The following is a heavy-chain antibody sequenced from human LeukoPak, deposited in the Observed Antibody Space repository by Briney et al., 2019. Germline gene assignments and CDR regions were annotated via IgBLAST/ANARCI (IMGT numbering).Heavy chain of an antibody. CDR2: FSFNGVTT. J-gene: IGHJ6*03. D-gene: IGHD5-18*01. V-gene: IGHV3-23*01. CDR3: AKGGYSSGRYFYYYMDV. Sequence: GGSLRLSCEATGVTFNNYAMSWVRQAPGKGLEWVSTFSFNGVTTYYADSAKGRFTISRDNSKNTVYLQMNNLRAEDTAVYYCAKGGYSSGRYFYYYMDVWGEGTTVTVSS. CDR1: GVTFNNYA.